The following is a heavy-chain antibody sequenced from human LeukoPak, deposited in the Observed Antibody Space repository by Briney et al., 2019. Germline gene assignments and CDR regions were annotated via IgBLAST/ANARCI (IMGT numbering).Heavy chain of an antibody. CDR3: ARSPDPMGATGYFDY. V-gene: IGHV4-39*07. D-gene: IGHD1-26*01. J-gene: IGHJ4*02. CDR1: GGSISSSSYY. Sequence: PSGTLSLTCTVSGGSISSSSYYWGWIRPPMGQGLEWFVNIYYSGSTYYNPSLKSRVTISVDTSKNQFSLKLSSVTAADTAVYYCARSPDPMGATGYFDYWGQGTLVTVSS. CDR2: IYYSGST.